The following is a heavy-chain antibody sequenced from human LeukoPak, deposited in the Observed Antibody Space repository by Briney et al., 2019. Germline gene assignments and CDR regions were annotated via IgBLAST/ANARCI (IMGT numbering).Heavy chain of an antibody. J-gene: IGHJ4*02. Sequence: GGSLRLSCAATGAASGFTFSTHFLNWVRQAPGKGLEWVSGISGDGTYTYYADSVKGRFTASRDNSRKTLYLQLNSLRVEDTAMYYCAKTFGSGDYWGQGALVTVSS. D-gene: IGHD3-10*01. V-gene: IGHV3-23*03. CDR3: AKTFGSGDY. CDR2: ISGDGTYT. CDR1: GFTFSTHF.